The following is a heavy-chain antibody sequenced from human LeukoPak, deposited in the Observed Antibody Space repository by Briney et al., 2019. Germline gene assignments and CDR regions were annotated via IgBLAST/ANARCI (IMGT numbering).Heavy chain of an antibody. V-gene: IGHV1-18*01. D-gene: IGHD3/OR15-3a*01. CDR3: ARDGDWLLRALGMDV. J-gene: IGHJ6*02. Sequence: GASVKVSCKASGYTFTSYGIGWVRQAPGQGLEWMGWISAYNGNTNYAQKLQGRVTMTTDTSTSTAYMELRSLRSDDTAVYYCARDGDWLLRALGMDVWGQGTTVTVSS. CDR2: ISAYNGNT. CDR1: GYTFTSYG.